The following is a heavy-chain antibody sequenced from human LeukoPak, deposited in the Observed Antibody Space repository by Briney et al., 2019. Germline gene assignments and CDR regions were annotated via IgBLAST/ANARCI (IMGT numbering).Heavy chain of an antibody. CDR1: GFIFTDFA. CDR2: ITYTGGHT. Sequence: GGSLRLSCAASGFIFTDFAMSWVRQAPGKGLEWISDITYTGGHTYYADSVKGRFTISRDNSKNTLYLQMNSLRAEDTAVYYCARGKSSSGYYPSYYFDYWGQGTLVTVSS. J-gene: IGHJ4*02. V-gene: IGHV3-23*01. CDR3: ARGKSSSGYYPSYYFDY. D-gene: IGHD3-22*01.